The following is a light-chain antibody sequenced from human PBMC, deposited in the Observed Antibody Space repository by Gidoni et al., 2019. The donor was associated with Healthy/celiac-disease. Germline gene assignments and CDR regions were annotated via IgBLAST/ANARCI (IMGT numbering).Light chain of an antibody. Sequence: ELVMPHSPATLSVSPGERATLSCRASQSVSSNLAWYQQKPGQAPRLLIYGASTRATGIPARFSGSGSGKEFTLTISSLQYEDFAVYYCQQYNNWPVTFGQGTKVEIK. CDR2: GAS. CDR3: QQYNNWPVT. J-gene: IGKJ1*01. CDR1: QSVSSN. V-gene: IGKV3-15*01.